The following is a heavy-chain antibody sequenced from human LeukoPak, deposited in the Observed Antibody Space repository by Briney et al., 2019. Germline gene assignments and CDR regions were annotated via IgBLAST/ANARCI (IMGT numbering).Heavy chain of an antibody. Sequence: GGSLRLSCAASGFTFSSYWMHWVRQAPGKGLVWVSRINSDGSSTSYADSVEGRFTISRDNAKNTLYLQMNSLRAEDTAVYYCARVGPYCSGGSCYDYWGQGTLVTVSS. V-gene: IGHV3-74*01. J-gene: IGHJ4*02. CDR1: GFTFSSYW. D-gene: IGHD2-15*01. CDR3: ARVGPYCSGGSCYDY. CDR2: INSDGSST.